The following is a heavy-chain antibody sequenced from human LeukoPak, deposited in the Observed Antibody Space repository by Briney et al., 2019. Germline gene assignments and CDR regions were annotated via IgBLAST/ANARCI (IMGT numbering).Heavy chain of an antibody. CDR1: GYTFPMYG. CDR2: ISAYNGNT. Sequence: ASVKVSCKASGYTFPMYGISWVRQAPGQGLEWMAGISAYNGNTDYAQKLQGRVTMTTDTSTSTAYMELRSLRSDDTAVYYCARARYLTGSRDDAFDFWGQGTVVTVSA. V-gene: IGHV1-18*01. J-gene: IGHJ3*01. D-gene: IGHD1-26*01. CDR3: ARARYLTGSRDDAFDF.